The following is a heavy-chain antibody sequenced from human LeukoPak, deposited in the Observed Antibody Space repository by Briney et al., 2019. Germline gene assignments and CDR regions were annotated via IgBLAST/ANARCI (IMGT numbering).Heavy chain of an antibody. V-gene: IGHV4-39*01. D-gene: IGHD2-2*01. CDR1: GGSISNSSYY. Sequence: SGTLSLTCTVSGGSISNSSYYCGWIRQPPGKGLEWIGNIYYTGSTYYNPSLKSRVTISVDTSKNQFSLKLSSVTAADTAVYYCARHREYCTSTSCYPFDFDYWGQGALVTVSS. J-gene: IGHJ4*02. CDR2: IYYTGST. CDR3: ARHREYCTSTSCYPFDFDY.